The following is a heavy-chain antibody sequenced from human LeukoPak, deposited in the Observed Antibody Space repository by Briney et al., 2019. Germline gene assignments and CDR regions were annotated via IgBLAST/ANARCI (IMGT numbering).Heavy chain of an antibody. D-gene: IGHD3-10*01. CDR2: IGTVGDT. CDR3: ARGSASGFDY. V-gene: IGHV3-13*01. J-gene: IGHJ4*02. CDR1: EFSVGSNY. Sequence: GGSLRLSCAASEFSVGSNYMTWVRQAPGKGLGWVSSIGTVGDTYYVGSVKGRFTISREDAKNSLYLQMNSLRAGDTAVYYCARGSASGFDYWGQGTLVTVSS.